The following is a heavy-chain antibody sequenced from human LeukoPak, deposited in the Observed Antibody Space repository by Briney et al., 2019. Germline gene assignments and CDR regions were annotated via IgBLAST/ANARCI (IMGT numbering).Heavy chain of an antibody. J-gene: IGHJ4*02. V-gene: IGHV1-3*01. CDR1: GYTFTSYA. Sequence: ASVKVSCKASGYTFTSYAMHWVRQAPGQRLEWMGWINAGNGNTKYSQKFQGRVTITRDTSASTAYMELSSLRSEDTAVYYCARDKGPPRRVAGHFDYRGQGTLVTVSS. CDR2: INAGNGNT. CDR3: ARDKGPPRRVAGHFDY. D-gene: IGHD6-19*01.